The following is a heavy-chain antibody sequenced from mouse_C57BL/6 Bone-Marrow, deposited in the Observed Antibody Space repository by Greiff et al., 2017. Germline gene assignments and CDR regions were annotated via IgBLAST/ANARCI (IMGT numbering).Heavy chain of an antibody. CDR1: GYKFTDYY. Sequence: VQLQQSGPELVKPGASVKISCKASGYKFTDYYMNWVKQSHGKSLEWIGDINPKNGGTSYNQKFKGKATLTVDKSSSTAYMELRSLTSEDSAVYYCARESPLHDWGQGTTLTVSS. CDR2: INPKNGGT. CDR3: ARESPLHD. J-gene: IGHJ2*01. V-gene: IGHV1-26*01.